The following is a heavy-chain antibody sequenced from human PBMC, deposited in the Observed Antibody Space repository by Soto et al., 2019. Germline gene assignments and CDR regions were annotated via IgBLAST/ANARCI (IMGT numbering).Heavy chain of an antibody. J-gene: IGHJ4*02. CDR1: GFTFSSYG. CDR2: IWYDGSNK. Sequence: GGSLRLSCAASGFTFSSYGMHWVRQAPGKGLEWVAVIWYDGSNKYYADSVKGRFTISSDNSKNTLYLQMNSLRAEDTAVYYCARDVPYYDSSGYFDYWGQGTLVTVSS. V-gene: IGHV3-33*01. D-gene: IGHD3-22*01. CDR3: ARDVPYYDSSGYFDY.